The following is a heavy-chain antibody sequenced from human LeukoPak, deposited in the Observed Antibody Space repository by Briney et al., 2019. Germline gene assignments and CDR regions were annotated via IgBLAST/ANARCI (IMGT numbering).Heavy chain of an antibody. CDR2: IYPGDSDT. Sequence: GESLKISCKGSGYSFTSYWIGWVRQMPGKGLEWMGIIYPGDSDTSYSPSFQGQVTISADKSISTAYLQWSSLKASDTAMYYCASGVVVPAAIFGAFDIWGQGTMVTVSS. D-gene: IGHD2-2*02. CDR3: ASGVVVPAAIFGAFDI. J-gene: IGHJ3*02. V-gene: IGHV5-51*01. CDR1: GYSFTSYW.